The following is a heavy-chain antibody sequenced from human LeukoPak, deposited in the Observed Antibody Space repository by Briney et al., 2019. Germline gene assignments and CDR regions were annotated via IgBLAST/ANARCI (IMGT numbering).Heavy chain of an antibody. CDR3: ARELVETVVVPAAKPNYYYYGMDV. J-gene: IGHJ6*02. CDR1: GFTFSSYA. CDR2: ISGSGGST. V-gene: IGHV3-23*01. D-gene: IGHD2-2*03. Sequence: GGSLRLSCAASGFTFSSYAMSWVRQAPGKGLEWVSLISGSGGSTYYADSVKGRFTISRDNSKNTLYLQMNSLRAEDTAVYYCARELVETVVVPAAKPNYYYYGMDVWGQGTTVTVSS.